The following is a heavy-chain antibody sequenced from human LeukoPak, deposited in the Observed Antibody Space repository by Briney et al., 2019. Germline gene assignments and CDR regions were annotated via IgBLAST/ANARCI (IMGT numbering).Heavy chain of an antibody. V-gene: IGHV3-48*04. Sequence: GGSLRLSCAASGFTFSSYSMNWVRQAPGKGLEWVSYISSSSSTIYYADSVKGRFTISRDNAKNTLYLQMNSLRAEDTAVYYCARAADYYASGIFYWGQGTLVSVSS. D-gene: IGHD3-10*01. CDR1: GFTFSSYS. CDR2: ISSSSSTI. J-gene: IGHJ4*02. CDR3: ARAADYYASGIFY.